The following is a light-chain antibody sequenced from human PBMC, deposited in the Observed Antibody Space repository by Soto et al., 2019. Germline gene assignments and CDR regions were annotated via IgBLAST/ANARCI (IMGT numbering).Light chain of an antibody. CDR3: QQYHSAPWT. CDR2: AAS. Sequence: DIQMTQSPSSLSASVGDRVTITCRASQGISNYLAWYQQNPGKVPKLLIYAASTLQSGVPSRFSGSGSRTDFTLTISSLQPEDVATYYCQQYHSAPWTFGQVTQVEIK. CDR1: QGISNY. V-gene: IGKV1-27*01. J-gene: IGKJ1*01.